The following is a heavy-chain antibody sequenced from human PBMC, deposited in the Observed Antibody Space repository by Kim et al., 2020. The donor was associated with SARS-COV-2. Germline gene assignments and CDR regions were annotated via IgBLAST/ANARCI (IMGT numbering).Heavy chain of an antibody. D-gene: IGHD6-19*01. J-gene: IGHJ3*02. CDR3: ARVWGRQWLVSAFDI. CDR1: GFTFSDYY. CDR2: ISSSGSTI. V-gene: IGHV3-11*01. Sequence: GGSLRLSCAASGFTFSDYYVSWIRQAPGKGLEWVSYISSSGSTIYYADSVKGRFTISRDNAKNSLYLQMNSLRAEDTAVYYCARVWGRQWLVSAFDIWGQGTMVTVSS.